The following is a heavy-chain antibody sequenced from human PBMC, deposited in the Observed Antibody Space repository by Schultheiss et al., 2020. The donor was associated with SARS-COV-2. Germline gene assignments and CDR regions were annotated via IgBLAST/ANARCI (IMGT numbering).Heavy chain of an antibody. V-gene: IGHV4-61*02. J-gene: IGHJ3*02. CDR1: GGSISSSSYY. Sequence: SETLSLTCTVSGGSISSSSYYWGWIRQPAGKGLEWIGRIYTSGSTNYNPSLKSRVTISRDTSKNQFSLKLSSVTAADTAVYYCARVRSYYDSSGRGSAFDIWGQGTMVTVSS. CDR3: ARVRSYYDSSGRGSAFDI. D-gene: IGHD3-22*01. CDR2: IYTSGST.